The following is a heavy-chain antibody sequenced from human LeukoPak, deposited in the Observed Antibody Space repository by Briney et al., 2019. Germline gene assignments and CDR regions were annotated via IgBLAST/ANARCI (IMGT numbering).Heavy chain of an antibody. D-gene: IGHD5-18*01. Sequence: PGGSLRLSCAASGFTFSSYAMHWVRQAPGKGLEWVAVISYDGSNKYYADSVKGRFTIPRDNSKNTLYLQMNSLRAEDTAVYYCARGSGVDTAMVTVSYFDYWGQGTLVTVSS. J-gene: IGHJ4*02. V-gene: IGHV3-30*04. CDR1: GFTFSSYA. CDR3: ARGSGVDTAMVTVSYFDY. CDR2: ISYDGSNK.